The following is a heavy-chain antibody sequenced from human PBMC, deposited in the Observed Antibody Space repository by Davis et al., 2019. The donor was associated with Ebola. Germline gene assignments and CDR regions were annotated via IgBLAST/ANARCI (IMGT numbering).Heavy chain of an antibody. V-gene: IGHV4-59*08. D-gene: IGHD6-13*01. J-gene: IGHJ4*02. Sequence: MPSETLSLTCTVSGGSISSYYWSWIRQPPGKGLEWIGYIYYSGRINYNPSLKSRVTILVDTSKNQLSLRLSSVTAADTAVSYCARQVSLAAAGTGFDYWGQGTLVTVSS. CDR1: GGSISSYY. CDR2: IYYSGRI. CDR3: ARQVSLAAAGTGFDY.